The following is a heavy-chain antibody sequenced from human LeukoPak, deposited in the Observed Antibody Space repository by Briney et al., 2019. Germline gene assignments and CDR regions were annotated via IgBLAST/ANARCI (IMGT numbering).Heavy chain of an antibody. CDR2: IRYDGSNK. Sequence: GGSLRLSCAASGFTFSSYGMHWVRQAPGKGLEWVTFIRYDGSNKYYADSVKGRFTISRDNAKSSLFLQMNSLRAEDTAVYYCARNTGRAAAANDFWGQGTLVTVSS. V-gene: IGHV3-30*02. D-gene: IGHD6-13*01. CDR1: GFTFSSYG. CDR3: ARNTGRAAAANDF. J-gene: IGHJ4*02.